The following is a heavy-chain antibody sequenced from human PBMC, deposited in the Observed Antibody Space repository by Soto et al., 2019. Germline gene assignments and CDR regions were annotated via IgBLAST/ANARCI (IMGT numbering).Heavy chain of an antibody. J-gene: IGHJ5*02. CDR3: ATRITVFGLLIPPFDP. D-gene: IGHD3-3*01. V-gene: IGHV4-4*07. Sequence: SETLSLTCTVSDGSISTYYWSWIRQPAGKELEWIGHVFTSGTTNYTPSLKSRVSMSLDTAKNQFSLKLRSVTAADTAIYYCATRITVFGLLIPPFDPWGQGTQVTVSS. CDR1: DGSISTYY. CDR2: VFTSGTT.